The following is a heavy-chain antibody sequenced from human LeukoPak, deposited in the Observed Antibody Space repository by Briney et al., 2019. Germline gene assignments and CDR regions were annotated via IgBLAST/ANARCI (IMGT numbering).Heavy chain of an antibody. Sequence: PGGSLRLSCAASGFTFSSYSMNWVRQAPGKGLEWVSSISSSSSYIYYADSVEGRFTISRDNAKNSLYLQMNSLRAEDTAVYYCASFFYCSSTSCNYMDVWGKGTTVTVSS. V-gene: IGHV3-21*01. D-gene: IGHD2-2*01. J-gene: IGHJ6*03. CDR3: ASFFYCSSTSCNYMDV. CDR2: ISSSSSYI. CDR1: GFTFSSYS.